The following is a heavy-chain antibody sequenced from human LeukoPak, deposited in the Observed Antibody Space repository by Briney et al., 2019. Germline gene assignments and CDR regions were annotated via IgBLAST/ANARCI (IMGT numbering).Heavy chain of an antibody. V-gene: IGHV4-61*01. D-gene: IGHD5-12*01. CDR3: ATVDKWLRGGIGN. CDR1: GGSVSSGSYY. CDR2: IYYSGST. Sequence: SETLSLTCTVSGGSVSSGSYYWSWIRQPPGKGLEWIGYIYYSGSTNYNPSLKSRVTISVDTSKNQFSLKLSSVTAADTAVYYCATVDKWLRGGIGNWGQGTLVTVSS. J-gene: IGHJ4*02.